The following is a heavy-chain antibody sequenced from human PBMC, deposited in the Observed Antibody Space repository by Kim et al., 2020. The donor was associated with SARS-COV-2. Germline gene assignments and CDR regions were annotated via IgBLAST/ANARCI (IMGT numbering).Heavy chain of an antibody. Sequence: GESLKISCKGSGYSFTSYWIGWVRQMPGKGLEWMGIIYPGDSDTRYSPSFQGQVTISADKSISTAYLQWSSLKASDTAMYYCARLGNLWFGELIGMDVWGQGTTVTVSS. V-gene: IGHV5-51*01. J-gene: IGHJ6*02. CDR1: GYSFTSYW. CDR2: IYPGDSDT. D-gene: IGHD3-10*01. CDR3: ARLGNLWFGELIGMDV.